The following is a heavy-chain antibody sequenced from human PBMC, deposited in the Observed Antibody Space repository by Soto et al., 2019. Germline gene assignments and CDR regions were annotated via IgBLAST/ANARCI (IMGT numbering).Heavy chain of an antibody. V-gene: IGHV3-74*01. CDR3: ARVNPGYSYVNY. Sequence: PGGSLRLSCAASGFTFSSYWMLWVRQAPGKGLVWVSRINSDGSTTSYADTVKGRFTISRDSAKNTLYLQMNILRAEDTAVYYCARVNPGYSYVNYWGQGT. D-gene: IGHD5-18*01. CDR1: GFTFSSYW. CDR2: INSDGSTT. J-gene: IGHJ4*02.